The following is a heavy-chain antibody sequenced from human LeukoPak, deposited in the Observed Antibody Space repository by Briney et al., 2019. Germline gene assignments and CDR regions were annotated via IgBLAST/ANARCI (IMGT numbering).Heavy chain of an antibody. CDR2: IWYDGSNK. CDR1: GFTFSSYG. Sequence: GGSLRLSCAASGFTFSSYGMLWVRQAPGKGLKWVAVIWYDGSNKYYADSVKGRFTISRDNSKNTLYLQMNSLRAEDTAVYYCARGPSIVGATTAFDYWGQGTLVTVSS. V-gene: IGHV3-33*01. CDR3: ARGPSIVGATTAFDY. D-gene: IGHD1-26*01. J-gene: IGHJ4*02.